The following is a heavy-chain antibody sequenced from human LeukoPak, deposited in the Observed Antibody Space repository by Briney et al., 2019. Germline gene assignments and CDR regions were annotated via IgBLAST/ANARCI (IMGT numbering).Heavy chain of an antibody. Sequence: GGSPRLSCAASGFTFSSYAMSWVRQAPGKGLEWVSAISGNGGSTYFADSVKGRFTISRDNSKNTLYLQMNSLRVEDTAVYYCAAQHGGNCRGPLQYWGLGSLVTVSS. J-gene: IGHJ4*02. CDR3: AAQHGGNCRGPLQY. D-gene: IGHD4-23*01. CDR1: GFTFSSYA. CDR2: ISGNGGST. V-gene: IGHV3-23*01.